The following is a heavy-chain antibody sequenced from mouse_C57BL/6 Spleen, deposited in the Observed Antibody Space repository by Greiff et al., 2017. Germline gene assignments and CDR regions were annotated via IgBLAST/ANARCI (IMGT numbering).Heavy chain of an antibody. V-gene: IGHV1-64*01. CDR2: IHPNSGST. CDR3: ARGSSGSAY. J-gene: IGHJ1*03. CDR1: GYTFTSYW. Sequence: QVQLQQPGAELVKPGASVKLSCKASGYTFTSYWMHWVKQRPGQGLEWIGMIHPNSGSTNYNAKFKSKATLTVDKSSSTAYMQLSSLTSEDSAVYYCARGSSGSAYWGTGTTVTVSS. D-gene: IGHD3-2*02.